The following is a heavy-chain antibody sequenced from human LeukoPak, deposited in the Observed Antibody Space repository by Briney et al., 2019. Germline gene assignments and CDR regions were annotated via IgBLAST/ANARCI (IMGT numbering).Heavy chain of an antibody. CDR3: AISVRGSYNPRGYYFDY. CDR1: GGTFSSYA. V-gene: IGHV1-69*13. D-gene: IGHD1-26*01. CDR2: IIPIFGTA. Sequence: SVKVSCKASGGTFSSYAISWVRQAPGQGLEWMGGIIPIFGTANNAQKFHGRVTITADEYTSAASMALNSRRSEDTAVYYCAISVRGSYNPRGYYFDYWGQGTLVTVSS. J-gene: IGHJ4*02.